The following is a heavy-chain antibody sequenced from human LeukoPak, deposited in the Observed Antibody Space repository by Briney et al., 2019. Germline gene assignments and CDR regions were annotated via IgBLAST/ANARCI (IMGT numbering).Heavy chain of an antibody. Sequence: GGSLRLSCAASGFTVSGNYMSWVRQAPGKGLEWVSVIYSAGSTYYADSVKGRFTISRDNSKNTLYLQMNSLRAEDTAVYYCARATYYYDSSGYYYQVLDYWGQGTLVTVSS. V-gene: IGHV3-66*01. CDR2: IYSAGST. D-gene: IGHD3-22*01. CDR1: GFTVSGNY. CDR3: ARATYYYDSSGYYYQVLDY. J-gene: IGHJ4*02.